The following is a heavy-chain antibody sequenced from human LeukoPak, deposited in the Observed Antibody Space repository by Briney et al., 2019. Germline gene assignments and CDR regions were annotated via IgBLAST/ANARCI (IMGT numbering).Heavy chain of an antibody. D-gene: IGHD4-17*01. Sequence: GGSLRLSCAASGFTFSSYSMNWVRQAPGKGLEWVSSISSSSSYIYYADSVKGRFTISRDNAKNSLYLQMNSLRAEDTAVYYCARDPHGDYYFDYWGQGTLVTVSS. CDR1: GFTFSSYS. V-gene: IGHV3-21*01. J-gene: IGHJ4*02. CDR2: ISSSSSYI. CDR3: ARDPHGDYYFDY.